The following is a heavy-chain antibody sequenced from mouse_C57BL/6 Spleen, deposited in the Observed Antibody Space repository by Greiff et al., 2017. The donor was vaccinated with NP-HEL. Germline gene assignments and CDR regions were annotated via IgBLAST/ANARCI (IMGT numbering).Heavy chain of an antibody. CDR1: GYTFTSYW. CDR3: ARIYGGNPDWFAY. CDR2: IDPSDSYT. Sequence: QVQLQQPGAELVKPGASVKLSCKASGYTFTSYWMQWVKQRPGQGLEWIGEIDPSDSYTNYNQKFKGKATLTVDKSSSTAYMQLNSLTSEDSAVYYCARIYGGNPDWFAYWGQGTMVTVSA. J-gene: IGHJ3*01. V-gene: IGHV1-50*01. D-gene: IGHD1-1*01.